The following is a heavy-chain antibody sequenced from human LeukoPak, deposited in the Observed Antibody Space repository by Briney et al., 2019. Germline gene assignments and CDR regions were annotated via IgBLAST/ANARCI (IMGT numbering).Heavy chain of an antibody. Sequence: GGSLRLSCAASGFTFSSYGMHWVRQAPGKGLEWVAVISYDGSNKYYADSVKGRFTISRDNSKNTLYLQMNSLRAEDTAVYYCARAWGGFSGSYSDYWGQGTLVTVSS. CDR3: ARAWGGFSGSYSDY. V-gene: IGHV3-30*03. CDR2: ISYDGSNK. D-gene: IGHD1-26*01. J-gene: IGHJ4*02. CDR1: GFTFSSYG.